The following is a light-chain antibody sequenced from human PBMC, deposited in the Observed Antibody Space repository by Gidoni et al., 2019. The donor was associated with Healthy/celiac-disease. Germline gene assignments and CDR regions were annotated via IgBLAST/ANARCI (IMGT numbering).Light chain of an antibody. J-gene: IGKJ2*01. CDR3: QQYYSTPYT. CDR2: WAS. Sequence: DIVMTQSPDSLAVSLGESATINCKSSQSVLYSSNHKNYLAWYQQKPGQPPKLLIYWASTRESGVPDRFSCSGSGTDFTLTISSLQAEDVAVYYCQQYYSTPYTFGQGTKLEIK. V-gene: IGKV4-1*01. CDR1: QSVLYSSNHKNY.